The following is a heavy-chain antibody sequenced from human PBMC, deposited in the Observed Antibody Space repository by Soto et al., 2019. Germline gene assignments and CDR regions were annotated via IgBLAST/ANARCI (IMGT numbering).Heavy chain of an antibody. D-gene: IGHD3-9*01. V-gene: IGHV4-39*07. CDR2: IYYSGST. CDR1: CGSISSSSYY. J-gene: IGHJ4*02. CDR3: ERLLRYFDWLDHRGPVFDY. Sequence: PSETLSLTCTVSCGSISSSSYYWGWIRQPPGKGLEWIGSIYYSGSTYYNPSLKSRVTISVDTSKNQFSLKLSSVTAADTAVYYCERLLRYFDWLDHRGPVFDYWGQGTLVTVSS.